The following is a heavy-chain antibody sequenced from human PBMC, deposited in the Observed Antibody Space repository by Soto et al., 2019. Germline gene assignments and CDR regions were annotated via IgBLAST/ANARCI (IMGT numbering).Heavy chain of an antibody. J-gene: IGHJ4*02. CDR2: ISYDGSNK. D-gene: IGHD2-15*01. CDR3: ARAPERLVVAATPILDY. CDR1: GFTFSSYA. Sequence: GGSLRLSCAASGFTFSSYAMHWVRQAPGKGLEWVAVISYDGSNKYYADSVKGRFTISRDNSKNTLYLQMNSLRAEDTAVYYCARAPERLVVAATPILDYWGQGTLVTVSS. V-gene: IGHV3-30-3*01.